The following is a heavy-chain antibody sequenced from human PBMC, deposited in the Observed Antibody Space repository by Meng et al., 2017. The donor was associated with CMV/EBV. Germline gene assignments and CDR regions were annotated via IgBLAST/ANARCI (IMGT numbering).Heavy chain of an antibody. CDR1: GGAISSVSYY. D-gene: IGHD3-10*01. V-gene: IGHV4-61*02. CDR3: ASVQGLGVS. J-gene: IGHJ4*02. Sequence: QGQLQESGPGLVKPSQTLSLTCTVSGGAISSVSYYWSWIRQPAGKGLEWIGRIYTSGSTNYNPSLKSRVTISVDTSKNQFSLKLSSVTAADTAVYYCASVQGLGVSWGQGTLVTVSS. CDR2: IYTSGST.